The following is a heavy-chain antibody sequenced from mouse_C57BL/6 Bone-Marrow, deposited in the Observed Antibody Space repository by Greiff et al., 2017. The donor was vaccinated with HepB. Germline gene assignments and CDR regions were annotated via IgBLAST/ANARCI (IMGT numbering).Heavy chain of an antibody. V-gene: IGHV3-6*01. D-gene: IGHD2-2*01. Sequence: VQLKESGPGLVKPSQSLSLTCSVTGYSITSGYYWNWIRQFPGNKLEWMGYISYDGSNNYNPSLKNRISITRDTSKNQFFLKLNSVTTEDTATYYCARERIYYGYAWFAYWGQGTLVTVSA. CDR1: GYSITSGYY. CDR2: ISYDGSN. CDR3: ARERIYYGYAWFAY. J-gene: IGHJ3*01.